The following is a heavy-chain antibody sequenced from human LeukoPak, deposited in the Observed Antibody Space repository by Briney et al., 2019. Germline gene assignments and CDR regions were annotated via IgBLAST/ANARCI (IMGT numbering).Heavy chain of an antibody. CDR2: IYSSGST. V-gene: IGHV4-59*10. CDR1: DGSFSGYY. CDR3: SRGLVYSSGYDYGSDV. Sequence: SETLSLTCAVYDGSFSGYYWSWIRQPPGKGLEWIGRIYSSGSTDYNPSLKSRLTMSLDMSKNQISLELTSVTAADTAMYYCSRGLVYSSGYDYGSDVWGQGTTVTVSS. J-gene: IGHJ6*02. D-gene: IGHD6-19*01.